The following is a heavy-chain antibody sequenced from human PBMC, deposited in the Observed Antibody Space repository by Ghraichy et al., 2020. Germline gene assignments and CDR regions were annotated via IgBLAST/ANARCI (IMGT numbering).Heavy chain of an antibody. D-gene: IGHD2-21*02. V-gene: IGHV3-21*01. J-gene: IGHJ3*02. CDR3: ARASCGGDCYIHAFDI. CDR2: ISSSSSYI. Sequence: GGSLRLSCAASGFTFSSYSMNWVRQAPGKGLEWVSSISSSSSYIYYADSVKGRFTISRDNAKNSLYLQMNSLRAEDTAVYYCARASCGGDCYIHAFDIWGQGTMVTVSS. CDR1: GFTFSSYS.